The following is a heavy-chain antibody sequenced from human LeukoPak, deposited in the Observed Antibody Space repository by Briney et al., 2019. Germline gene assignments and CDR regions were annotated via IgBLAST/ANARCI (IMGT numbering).Heavy chain of an antibody. CDR3: ATVLTGYPHRFDP. V-gene: IGHV1-24*01. J-gene: IGHJ5*02. D-gene: IGHD3-9*01. CDR1: GYTLTELS. Sequence: ASVKVSCKVSGYTLTELSMHWVRQAPGKGLEWMGGFDPEDGETIYAQEFQGRVTMTEDTSTDTAYMELSSLRSEDTAVYYCATVLTGYPHRFDPWGRGTLVTVSS. CDR2: FDPEDGET.